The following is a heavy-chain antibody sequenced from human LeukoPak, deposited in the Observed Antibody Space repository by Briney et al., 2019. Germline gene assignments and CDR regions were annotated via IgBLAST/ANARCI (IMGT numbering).Heavy chain of an antibody. CDR3: ARAPSSLECYVDCYFDP. J-gene: IGHJ5*02. CDR1: GYAFTSYG. D-gene: IGHD2-21*01. Sequence: ASLNLTCKASGYAFTSYGLAWFRQAPGQGLELVGTIIPFNDRTKFAHKLQGRLNMNTASSTTTPYLQLTNLRLDHTAVYYCARAPSSLECYVDCYFDPWGQGTLVTVSS. V-gene: IGHV1-18*01. CDR2: IIPFNDRT.